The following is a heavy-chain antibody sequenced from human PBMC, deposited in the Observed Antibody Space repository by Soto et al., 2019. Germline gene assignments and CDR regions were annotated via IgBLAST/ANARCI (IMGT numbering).Heavy chain of an antibody. J-gene: IGHJ3*02. CDR3: ARRRGDYAFDI. D-gene: IGHD3-16*01. V-gene: IGHV4-59*08. CDR2: IYYSGST. Sequence: SETLSLTCTVSGGSISSYYWSWIRQPPGKGLEWIGYIYYSGSTNYNPSLKSRVTISVDTSKNQFSLKLSSVTAADTAVYYCARRRGDYAFDIWGQGTMVTVSS. CDR1: GGSISSYY.